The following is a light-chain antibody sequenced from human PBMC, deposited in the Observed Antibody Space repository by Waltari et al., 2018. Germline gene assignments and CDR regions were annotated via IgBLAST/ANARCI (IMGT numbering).Light chain of an antibody. CDR2: DNN. V-gene: IGLV1-51*01. CDR1: NSNIGNNY. CDR3: GTWDSSLSAV. J-gene: IGLJ7*01. Sequence: QSVLTQPPPVSAAPGQKVTISCSGSNSNIGNNYVSWYQQLPGTAPKLLIYDNNKRPSGITDRFSGSKSGTSATLGITGLQSGDEADYYCGTWDSSLSAVFGGGTQLTVL.